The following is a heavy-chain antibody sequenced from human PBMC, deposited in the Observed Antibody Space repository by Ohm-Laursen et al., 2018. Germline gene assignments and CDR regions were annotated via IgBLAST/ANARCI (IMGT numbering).Heavy chain of an antibody. CDR2: ISNSGSAI. CDR3: ARALPDHRYGGFHAFDI. V-gene: IGHV3-11*04. D-gene: IGHD4/OR15-4a*01. CDR1: GFTFTNAW. Sequence: SLRLSCAASGFTFTNAWMSWVRQAPGMGLEWVSHISNSGSAIRYADSVKGRFTVSRDNAKNSLYLQMNSLRAEDTAVYYCARALPDHRYGGFHAFDIWGQGTMVTVSS. J-gene: IGHJ3*02.